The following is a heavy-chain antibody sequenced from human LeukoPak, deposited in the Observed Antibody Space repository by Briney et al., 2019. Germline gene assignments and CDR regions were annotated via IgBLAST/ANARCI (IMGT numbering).Heavy chain of an antibody. CDR3: ARGRIMATISDAFDI. CDR1: GYTFTSYD. D-gene: IGHD5-12*01. J-gene: IGHJ3*02. Sequence: ASVKVSCKASGYTFTSYDINWVRQATGQGLEWMGRMNPNSGNTGYAQKFQGRVAITRNTSISTAYMELSSLRSEDTAVHYCARGRIMATISDAFDIWGQETMVTVSS. V-gene: IGHV1-8*02. CDR2: MNPNSGNT.